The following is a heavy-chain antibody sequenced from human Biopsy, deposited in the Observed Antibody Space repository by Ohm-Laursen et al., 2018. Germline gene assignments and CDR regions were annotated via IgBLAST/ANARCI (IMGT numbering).Heavy chain of an antibody. D-gene: IGHD1-26*01. CDR3: ARHAPSYSGSYWRYFDL. V-gene: IGHV4-59*08. CDR2: ISNSGNT. Sequence: VTLSLTCTVSGDSINSSYWSWIRQAPGKGLEWIGFISNSGNTNYNPSLKSRVTISVDTSMNHLSLRLTSGTAADTAVYYCARHAPSYSGSYWRYFDLWGRGTLVTVSS. CDR1: GDSINSSY. J-gene: IGHJ2*01.